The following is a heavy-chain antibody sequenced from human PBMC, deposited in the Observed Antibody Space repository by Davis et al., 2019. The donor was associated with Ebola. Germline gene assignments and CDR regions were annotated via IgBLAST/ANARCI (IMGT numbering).Heavy chain of an antibody. CDR1: GFTFSNYN. D-gene: IGHD2-15*01. Sequence: GESLKISCTVSGFTFSNYNMNWVRQGPGKGLEWVSHISDDSSSTYYADSVKGRFTISRDNAKNSLYLQLNTLRDEDTAVYFCVSAGWDHWGQGTLVTVSS. J-gene: IGHJ4*02. CDR2: ISDDSSST. CDR3: VSAGWDH. V-gene: IGHV3-48*02.